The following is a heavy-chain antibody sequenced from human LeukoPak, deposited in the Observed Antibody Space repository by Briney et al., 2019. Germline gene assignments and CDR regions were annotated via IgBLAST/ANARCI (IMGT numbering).Heavy chain of an antibody. Sequence: GGSLRLSCAASGFTFSSYEMNWVRQAPGKGLEWVSYITSSGVTIYYADSVKGRFTISRDNAKNSLYLQMNSLRAEDTAVYYCARGNGYGDSPFDYWGQGTLVTVSS. CDR3: ARGNGYGDSPFDY. V-gene: IGHV3-48*03. CDR2: ITSSGVTI. D-gene: IGHD4-17*01. J-gene: IGHJ4*02. CDR1: GFTFSSYE.